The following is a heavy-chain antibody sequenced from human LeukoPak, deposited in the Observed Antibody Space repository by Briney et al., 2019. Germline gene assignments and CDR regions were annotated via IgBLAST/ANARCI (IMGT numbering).Heavy chain of an antibody. Sequence: GGSLRLSCAASGLTVSSNYMNWVRQAPGKGLEWVSALYIGGNTYYADSVRGRFTISRDNSKNTLYLQMNSLRAEDTAIYYCTTAAGYNYGQYRGQGILVTVSS. CDR1: GLTVSSNY. CDR2: LYIGGNT. D-gene: IGHD5-18*01. V-gene: IGHV3-53*01. J-gene: IGHJ4*02. CDR3: TTAAGYNYGQY.